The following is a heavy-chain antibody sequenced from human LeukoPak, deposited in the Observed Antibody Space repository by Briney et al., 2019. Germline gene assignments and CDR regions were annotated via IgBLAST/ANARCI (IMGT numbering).Heavy chain of an antibody. D-gene: IGHD5-12*01. CDR1: GFTFSSYG. J-gene: IGHJ4*02. V-gene: IGHV3-48*01. CDR2: VTGSGEIS. Sequence: GGSLRLSCAASGFTFSSYGISWLRQAPGKGLEWVSHVTGSGEISHYADSVQGRFTISRDNAKNSLYLQMNSLRAEDTAVYYCARENAVATGAFDYWGRGTLVTVSS. CDR3: ARENAVATGAFDY.